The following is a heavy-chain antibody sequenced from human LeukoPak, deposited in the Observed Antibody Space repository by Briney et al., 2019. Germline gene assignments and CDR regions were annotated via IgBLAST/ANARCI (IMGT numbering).Heavy chain of an antibody. Sequence: GGSLRLSCAASGFTFSSYAMSWVRQAPGKGLEWVSAISGSGGSTYYADSVKGRFTISRDNSKSTLYLQMNSLRAEDTAVYYCAKVLGYYDSSGYSNFDYWGQGTLVTVSS. CDR1: GFTFSSYA. D-gene: IGHD3-22*01. CDR2: ISGSGGST. CDR3: AKVLGYYDSSGYSNFDY. V-gene: IGHV3-23*01. J-gene: IGHJ4*02.